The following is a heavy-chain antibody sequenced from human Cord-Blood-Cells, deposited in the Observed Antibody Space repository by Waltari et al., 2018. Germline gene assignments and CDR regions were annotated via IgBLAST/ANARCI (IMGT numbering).Heavy chain of an antibody. CDR2: IYYSGST. V-gene: IGHV4-39*01. J-gene: IGHJ4*02. Sequence: QLQLQESGPGLVKPSATLSLTCTVSGRSISSSSYYWGWIRQPPGKGLEWIGSIYYSGSTYYNPSLKSRVTISIDTSKNQFSLKLSSVTAADTAVYYCARREGTAIYWGQGTLVTVSS. D-gene: IGHD1-26*01. CDR3: ARREGTAIY. CDR1: GRSISSSSYY.